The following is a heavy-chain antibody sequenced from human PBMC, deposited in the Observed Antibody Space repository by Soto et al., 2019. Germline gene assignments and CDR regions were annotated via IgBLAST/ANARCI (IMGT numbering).Heavy chain of an antibody. CDR3: ARGPESGDF. Sequence: QVQLVESGGGVVQPGRSLSLSCATSGFTFSTFSMHWVRQAPGKGLEWVAHISYDGSEKDYADSVKGRFTISRDNSDNTLFLQMNSLTSEDTGVYYCARGPESGDFWGQGTLVTVPS. CDR1: GFTFSTFS. J-gene: IGHJ4*02. V-gene: IGHV3-30*04. D-gene: IGHD1-26*01. CDR2: ISYDGSEK.